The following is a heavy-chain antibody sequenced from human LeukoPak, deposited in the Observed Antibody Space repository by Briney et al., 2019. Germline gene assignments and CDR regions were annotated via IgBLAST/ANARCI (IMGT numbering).Heavy chain of an antibody. Sequence: PGGSLRLSCAASGFNFSSCVMSWVRQAPGKGLESVSGISGSGGSTYYVDSVKGRVTISRDNSKSALYLQMNSLRAEDTAVYYCAKDRPSSGWDDYFDYWGQGSLVTVSS. V-gene: IGHV3-23*01. D-gene: IGHD6-19*01. CDR2: ISGSGGST. CDR3: AKDRPSSGWDDYFDY. J-gene: IGHJ4*02. CDR1: GFNFSSCV.